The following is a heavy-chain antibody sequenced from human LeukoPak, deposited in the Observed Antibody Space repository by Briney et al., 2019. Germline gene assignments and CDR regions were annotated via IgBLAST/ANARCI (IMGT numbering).Heavy chain of an antibody. CDR2: IRSDGSNK. V-gene: IGHV3-30*02. J-gene: IGHJ4*02. D-gene: IGHD5-18*01. Sequence: GGSLRLSCAASGFTFSSYGMHWVRQAPGKGLEWVAFIRSDGSNKYYADSVKGRFTISRDNYKNTLYLQINRLRAEDTAVYYCAKDRSYSYGFAIDYWGQGTLVTVSS. CDR1: GFTFSSYG. CDR3: AKDRSYSYGFAIDY.